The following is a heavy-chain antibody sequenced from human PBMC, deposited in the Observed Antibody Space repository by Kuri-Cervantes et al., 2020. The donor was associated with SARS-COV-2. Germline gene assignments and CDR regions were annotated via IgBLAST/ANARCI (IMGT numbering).Heavy chain of an antibody. V-gene: IGHV1-69*06. CDR3: ARPYCTTNTCYDATFDS. CDR2: IIPLFGTT. J-gene: IGHJ4*02. CDR1: VGTFSSYA. D-gene: IGHD2-2*01. Sequence: SVKVSFKASVGTFSSYAVTWVRQVPGQGFEWMGRIIPLFGTTIYAQKFRDRVTFTADKSTNTAYMELSSLRSEDTAVYYSARPYCTTNTCYDATFDSWGQGTLVTVSS.